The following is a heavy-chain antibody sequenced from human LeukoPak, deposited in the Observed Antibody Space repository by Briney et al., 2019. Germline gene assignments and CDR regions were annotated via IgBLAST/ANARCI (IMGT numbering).Heavy chain of an antibody. CDR2: IYHSGST. D-gene: IGHD1-26*01. CDR3: ARVGATASFDC. Sequence: KPSETLSLTCTVSGYSISSGYYWGWIRQPPGKGLEWIGSIYHSGSTYYNPSLKSRVTISVDTSKNQFSLKLSSVTAADTAVYYCARVGATASFDCWGQGTLVTVSS. J-gene: IGHJ4*02. V-gene: IGHV4-38-2*02. CDR1: GYSISSGYY.